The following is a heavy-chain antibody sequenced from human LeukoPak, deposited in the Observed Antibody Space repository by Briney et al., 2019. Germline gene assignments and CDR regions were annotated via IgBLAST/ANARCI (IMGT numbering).Heavy chain of an antibody. CDR1: GYTFTSYD. V-gene: IGHV7-4-1*02. CDR2: INTNTGNP. J-gene: IGHJ4*02. D-gene: IGHD3-10*01. Sequence: ASVKVSCKASGYTFTSYDINWVRQAPGQGLEWMGWINTNTGNPTYAQGFTGRFVFSLDTSVSTAYLQISSLKAEDTAVYYCARGPRGRPVDYWGQGTLVTVSS. CDR3: ARGPRGRPVDY.